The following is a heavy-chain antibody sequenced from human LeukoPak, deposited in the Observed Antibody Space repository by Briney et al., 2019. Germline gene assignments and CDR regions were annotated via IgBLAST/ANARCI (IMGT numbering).Heavy chain of an antibody. CDR2: INNDGST. J-gene: IGHJ4*02. CDR1: GFTFGNYW. Sequence: QAGGSLRLSCVASGFTFGNYWMHWVRQAPGKGPVCISRINNDGSTVYADPVTGRFTISRDNARNTLYLQMDSLRAEDTAVYYCARDYYGSIDYWGQGTLVTVSS. V-gene: IGHV3-74*01. CDR3: ARDYYGSIDY. D-gene: IGHD3-10*01.